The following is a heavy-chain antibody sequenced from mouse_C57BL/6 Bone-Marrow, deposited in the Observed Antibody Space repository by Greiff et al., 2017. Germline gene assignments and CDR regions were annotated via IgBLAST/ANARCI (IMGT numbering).Heavy chain of an antibody. V-gene: IGHV1-42*01. J-gene: IGHJ3*01. Sequence: VQLQQSGPELVKPGASVKISCKASGYSFTGYYMNWVKQSPEKSLEWIGEINPSTGGTTYNQKFKAKATLTVDQSSSTAYMQLKSLTSEDSAVYYCARRDYYGPWFAYWGQGTLVTVSA. D-gene: IGHD1-1*01. CDR2: INPSTGGT. CDR1: GYSFTGYY. CDR3: ARRDYYGPWFAY.